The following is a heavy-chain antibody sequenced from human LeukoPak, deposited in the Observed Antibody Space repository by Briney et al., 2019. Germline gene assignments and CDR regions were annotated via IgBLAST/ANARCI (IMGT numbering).Heavy chain of an antibody. CDR3: AKGRTTFGGVIANFDY. D-gene: IGHD3-16*02. CDR2: ISYDGSNK. Sequence: GRSLRLSCAASGFTFSSYAMHWVRQAPGKGLEWVAVISYDGSNKYYADSVKGRFTISRDNSKNTLYLQMNSLRAEDTAVYYCAKGRTTFGGVIANFDYWGQGTLVTVSS. V-gene: IGHV3-30*04. CDR1: GFTFSSYA. J-gene: IGHJ4*02.